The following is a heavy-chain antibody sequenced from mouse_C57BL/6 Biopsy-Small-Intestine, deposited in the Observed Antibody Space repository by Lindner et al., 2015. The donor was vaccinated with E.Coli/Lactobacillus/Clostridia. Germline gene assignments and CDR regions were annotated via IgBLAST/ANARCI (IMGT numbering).Heavy chain of an antibody. J-gene: IGHJ2*01. D-gene: IGHD2-12*01. Sequence: SVKVSCKASGYSFTNYGISWIRQAPGQGLEWMGWISAYNGYTNFPQKFQGRVTLTTDTSTTTAYMEMRSLRSDDTAVYYCARGSTHYSDSSGSYYMILAEYFHHWGQGTLISVSS. CDR2: ISAYNGYT. V-gene: IGHV1-59*01. CDR3: ARGSTHYSDSSGSYYMILAEYFHH. CDR1: GYSFTNYG.